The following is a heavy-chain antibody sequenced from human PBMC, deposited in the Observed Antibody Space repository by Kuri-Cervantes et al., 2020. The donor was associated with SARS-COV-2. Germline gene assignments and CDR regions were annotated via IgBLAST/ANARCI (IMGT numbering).Heavy chain of an antibody. CDR2: ISSNGGST. CDR1: GFTFSSYA. J-gene: IGHJ1*01. V-gene: IGHV3-64*02. D-gene: IGHD1-1*01. Sequence: GESLKISCAASGFTFSSYAMHWVRQAPGKGLEYVSAISSNGGSTYYADSVKGRFTISRDNSKNTLYLQMGSLRAEDMAVYYCARSLAITTTTPGYFQHWGQGTLVTVS. CDR3: ARSLAITTTTPGYFQH.